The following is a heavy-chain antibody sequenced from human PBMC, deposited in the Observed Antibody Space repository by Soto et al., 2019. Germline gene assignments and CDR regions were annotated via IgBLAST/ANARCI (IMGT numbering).Heavy chain of an antibody. D-gene: IGHD5-18*01. CDR2: ISSSGSTI. Sequence: GGSLRLSCAASGFTFSDYYMSWIRQAPGKGLEWVSYISSSGSTIYYADSVKGRFTISRDNAKNSLYLQMNSLRAEDTAVYYCARVGVIQLWFNAFDIWGQGTMVTVSS. CDR1: GFTFSDYY. CDR3: ARVGVIQLWFNAFDI. V-gene: IGHV3-11*01. J-gene: IGHJ3*02.